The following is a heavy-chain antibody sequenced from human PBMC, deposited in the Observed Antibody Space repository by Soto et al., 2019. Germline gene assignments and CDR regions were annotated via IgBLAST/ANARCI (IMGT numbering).Heavy chain of an antibody. CDR1: GGSISSGYYY. Sequence: PSETLSLTCTVSGGSISSGYYYWSWIRNPQGKALVLIGYIFYSGSTYYNPSLKSRVTISVDTSKNQFSLKLSSVTAADTAVYYCARHYYDSSGYYSPDAFDIWGQGTMVTVSS. D-gene: IGHD3-22*01. J-gene: IGHJ3*02. V-gene: IGHV4-30-4*01. CDR2: IFYSGST. CDR3: ARHYYDSSGYYSPDAFDI.